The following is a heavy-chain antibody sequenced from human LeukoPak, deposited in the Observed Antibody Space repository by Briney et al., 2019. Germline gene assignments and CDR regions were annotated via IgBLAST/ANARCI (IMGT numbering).Heavy chain of an antibody. CDR3: ARQSRGMDDYSTYLNWFDP. J-gene: IGHJ5*02. CDR2: IYPGDSGT. D-gene: IGHD4-11*01. V-gene: IGHV5-51*01. Sequence: GESLKISCKGSGYSFTSYWIGWVRQMPGKGLEWMGIIYPGDSGTRYSPSFHGQVTISVDKSIRTAYLQWSSLKASDTAMYYCARQSRGMDDYSTYLNWFDPWGQGTLVTVSS. CDR1: GYSFTSYW.